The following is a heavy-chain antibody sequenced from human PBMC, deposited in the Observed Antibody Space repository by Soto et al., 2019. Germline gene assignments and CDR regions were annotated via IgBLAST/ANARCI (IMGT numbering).Heavy chain of an antibody. J-gene: IGHJ3*02. CDR2: INHSGST. CDR3: ARPATVTDDAFDI. V-gene: IGHV4-34*01. CDR1: GGSFSGYY. D-gene: IGHD4-17*01. Sequence: SETLSLTCAVYGGSFSGYYWSWIRQPPGKGLEWIGEINHSGSTNYNPSLKSRVTISVDTSKNQFSLKLSSVTAADTAVYYCARPATVTDDAFDIWGQRTTVTGSS.